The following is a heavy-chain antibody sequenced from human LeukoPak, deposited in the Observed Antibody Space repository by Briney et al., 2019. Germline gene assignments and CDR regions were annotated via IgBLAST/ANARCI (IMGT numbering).Heavy chain of an antibody. CDR2: IYYSGST. V-gene: IGHV4-39*07. D-gene: IGHD3-10*01. J-gene: IGHJ4*02. Sequence: PSETLSLTCTVSGGSISSSSYYWGWIRQPPGKGLEWIGSIYYSGSTYYNPSLKSRVTISVDTSKNQFSLKLSSVTAADTAVYYCARDRSYGSGSYWTPIDYWGQGTLVTVSS. CDR3: ARDRSYGSGSYWTPIDY. CDR1: GGSISSSSYY.